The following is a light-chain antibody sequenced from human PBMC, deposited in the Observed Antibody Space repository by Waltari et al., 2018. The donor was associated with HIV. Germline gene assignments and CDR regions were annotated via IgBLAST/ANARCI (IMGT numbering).Light chain of an antibody. CDR3: HQYAGSPRT. J-gene: IGKJ2*01. V-gene: IGKV3-20*01. CDR1: QSVTSSL. Sequence: EIVLTQSPDTLSLSPGERVTLSCRASQSVTSSLLAWYQQRPGQAPRLLIFGASNRAAGIPDRFSGSGSGTDFTLTINSLEPEDFAVYYCHQYAGSPRTFGQGTRPDIK. CDR2: GAS.